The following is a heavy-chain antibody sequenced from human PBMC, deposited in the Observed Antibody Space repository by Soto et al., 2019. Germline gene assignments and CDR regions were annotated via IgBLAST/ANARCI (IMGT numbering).Heavy chain of an antibody. D-gene: IGHD3-16*01. CDR3: ARFDYDYVWGSHYYYYGMDV. J-gene: IGHJ6*02. CDR1: GFTFSDYY. Sequence: GGSLRLSCAASGFTFSDYYMSWIRQAPGKGLEWVSYISSSGSTIYYADSVKGRFTISRDNAKNSLYLQMNSLRAEDTAVYYCARFDYDYVWGSHYYYYGMDVWGQGTTVTVSS. CDR2: ISSSGSTI. V-gene: IGHV3-11*01.